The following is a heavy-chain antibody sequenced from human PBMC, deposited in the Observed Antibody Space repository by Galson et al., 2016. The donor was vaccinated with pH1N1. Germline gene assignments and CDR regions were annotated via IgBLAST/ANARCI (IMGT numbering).Heavy chain of an antibody. Sequence: SVKVSCKASGYTFSNYGIIWVRQAPGRGFEWMGWISGYNGDTIYAQKVQGRVTMTTDTSTSTAYMDLRSLRSDDTAVYYCARDLCATDCYTGRFFDFWGPGVLVTVSS. J-gene: IGHJ4*02. CDR3: ARDLCATDCYTGRFFDF. CDR2: ISGYNGDT. V-gene: IGHV1-18*01. CDR1: GYTFSNYG. D-gene: IGHD2-2*02.